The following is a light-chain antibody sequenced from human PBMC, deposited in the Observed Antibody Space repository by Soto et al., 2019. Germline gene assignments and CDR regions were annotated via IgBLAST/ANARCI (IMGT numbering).Light chain of an antibody. V-gene: IGLV2-8*01. Sequence: QSVLTQPPSASGSPGQSVTIACTGTSSDVGYYNYVSWYQQPPGKAPKLLIYDVSKRPSGVPDRFSGSKSGNTASLTVSGLQAEDAGDYYCSSYAGRNYTHVFGNGTKVTV. J-gene: IGLJ1*01. CDR3: SSYAGRNYTHV. CDR2: DVS. CDR1: SSDVGYYNY.